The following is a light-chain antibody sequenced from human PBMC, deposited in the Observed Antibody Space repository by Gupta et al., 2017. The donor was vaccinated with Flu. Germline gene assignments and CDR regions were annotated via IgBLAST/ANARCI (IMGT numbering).Light chain of an antibody. CDR2: DAT. Sequence: SSLSLSLGERATLSGRASQSVSSNLHWYQQNPGKAPRLLIYDATSMESGIPARFSGSGSGTEFTLTISSLESEDFAVYYCLQHNNWPPETFGGGTKVEIK. V-gene: IGKV3-15*01. CDR1: QSVSSN. CDR3: LQHNNWPPET. J-gene: IGKJ4*01.